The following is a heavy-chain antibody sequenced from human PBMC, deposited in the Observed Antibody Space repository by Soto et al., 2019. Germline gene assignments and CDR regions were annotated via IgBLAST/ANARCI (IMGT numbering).Heavy chain of an antibody. D-gene: IGHD3-10*01. V-gene: IGHV1-69*06. CDR3: ATRITMDRTPFWYYGMDV. CDR1: GGTFSSYA. Sequence: QVQLVQSGAEVKKPGSSVKLSCKASGGTFSSYAISWVRQAPGQGLEWMGGIIPIFGTANDAQKFQGRVTGSADKSTSTAYMELSSLRSEVTAVYYCATRITMDRTPFWYYGMDVWGQGTTVTVSS. J-gene: IGHJ6*01. CDR2: IIPIFGTA.